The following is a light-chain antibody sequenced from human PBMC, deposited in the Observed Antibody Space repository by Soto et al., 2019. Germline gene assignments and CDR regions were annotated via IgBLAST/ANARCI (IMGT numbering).Light chain of an antibody. Sequence: QSALTQPPSASGSPGQSVTISCTRTSSDAGGYNYVSWYQHHPGKAPKLVIYEVNKRPSGVPDRFSGSKSVNTASLTVSGLQAEDEADYYCSSDAGSNNLVFGGGTKLTVL. J-gene: IGLJ2*01. CDR1: SSDAGGYNY. CDR2: EVN. V-gene: IGLV2-8*01. CDR3: SSDAGSNNLV.